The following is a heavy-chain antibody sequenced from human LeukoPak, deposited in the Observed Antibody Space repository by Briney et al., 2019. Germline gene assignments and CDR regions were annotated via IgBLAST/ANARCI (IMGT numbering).Heavy chain of an antibody. D-gene: IGHD3-22*01. CDR3: ARHDGPKNYYDSSGYYYEGGAFGI. J-gene: IGHJ3*02. V-gene: IGHV4-59*08. CDR1: GGSISSYY. Sequence: SETLSLTCTVSGGSISSYYWSWIRQPPGKGLEWIGYIYYSGSTNYNPSLKSRVTISVDTSKNQFSLKLSSVTAADTAVYYCARHDGPKNYYDSSGYYYEGGAFGIWGQGTMVTVSS. CDR2: IYYSGST.